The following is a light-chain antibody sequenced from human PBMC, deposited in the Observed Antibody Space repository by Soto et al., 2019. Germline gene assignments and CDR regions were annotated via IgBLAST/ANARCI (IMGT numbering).Light chain of an antibody. CDR1: QSVSSNY. Sequence: EIVLTQSSGTLSLSPGERVTLSCRASQSVSSNYLAWYQQKSGQAPRLLIYRASTRATGIPDRFRGSGSGTDFSLIISRLEPEDSAVYYCQQYAASPLTFGGGTKLEIK. V-gene: IGKV3-20*01. J-gene: IGKJ4*01. CDR3: QQYAASPLT. CDR2: RAS.